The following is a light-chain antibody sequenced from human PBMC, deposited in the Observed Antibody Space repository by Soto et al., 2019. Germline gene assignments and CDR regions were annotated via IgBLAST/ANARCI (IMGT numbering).Light chain of an antibody. J-gene: IGKJ5*01. CDR2: GAS. Sequence: EIVWTQSPGTLSLSPEERATLSCRSSQSVSSTYLAWFQQKPGQAPRLLIYGASSRATGIPDRFSGGGSGTDFTLSISKVEPEDFAVYYCQQYGRPPRATFGQGTRLEI. CDR1: QSVSSTY. CDR3: QQYGRPPRAT. V-gene: IGKV3-20*01.